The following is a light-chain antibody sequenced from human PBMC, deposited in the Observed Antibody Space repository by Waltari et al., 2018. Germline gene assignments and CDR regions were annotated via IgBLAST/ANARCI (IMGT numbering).Light chain of an antibody. J-gene: IGKJ1*01. CDR3: LQYHLPPWT. CDR2: AAT. Sequence: DIQVTQSPSSLSASAGDSVTITCRASQDIHTYLNWFQQKPGKAPKRLIYAATDLEDGVPSRFSGSGSGTDFTLTISSLQPEDFATYYCLQYHLPPWTFGQGTKV. V-gene: IGKV1-33*01. CDR1: QDIHTY.